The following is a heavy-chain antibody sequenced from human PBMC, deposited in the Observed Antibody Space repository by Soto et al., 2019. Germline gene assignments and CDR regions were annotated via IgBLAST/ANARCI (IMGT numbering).Heavy chain of an antibody. CDR2: TYYRSKWYN. J-gene: IGHJ4*02. D-gene: IGHD6-19*01. V-gene: IGHV6-1*01. CDR3: SGQHQWLDS. Sequence: SQTLSLTCAISGESVSSSSAAWKWTRQPPSRCLEWLGRTYYRSKWYNNYAISVKSRIIINPDTSKNQFSLQLNSVTPEDTAVYYCSGQHQWLDSWGQGTLVTVSS. CDR1: GESVSSSSAA.